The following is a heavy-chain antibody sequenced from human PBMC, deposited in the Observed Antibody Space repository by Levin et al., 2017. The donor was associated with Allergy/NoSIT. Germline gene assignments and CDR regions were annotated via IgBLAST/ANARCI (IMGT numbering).Heavy chain of an antibody. CDR2: INHSGST. D-gene: IGHD6-19*01. CDR3: ARPRSIYSSGRGRFDY. V-gene: IGHV4-34*01. J-gene: IGHJ4*02. CDR1: GGSFSGYY. Sequence: SETLSLTCAVYGGSFSGYYWSWIRQPPGKGLEWIGEINHSGSTNYNPSLKSRVTISVDTSKNQFSLKLSSVTAADTAVYYCARPRSIYSSGRGRFDYWGQGTLVTVSS.